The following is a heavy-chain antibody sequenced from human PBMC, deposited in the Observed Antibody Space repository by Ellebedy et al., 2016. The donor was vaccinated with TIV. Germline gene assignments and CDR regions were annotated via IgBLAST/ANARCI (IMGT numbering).Heavy chain of an antibody. D-gene: IGHD6-13*01. Sequence: GESLKISCAASGFTFSYYAMTWVRQAPGKGLEWLAVIWYDGSNKYYADSVKGRFTIFRDNSKNTLYLQLNSLRVEDTAVYYCAREVPHIASAALDYWGQGTLVTVSS. CDR1: GFTFSYYA. J-gene: IGHJ4*02. CDR3: AREVPHIASAALDY. CDR2: IWYDGSNK. V-gene: IGHV3-33*08.